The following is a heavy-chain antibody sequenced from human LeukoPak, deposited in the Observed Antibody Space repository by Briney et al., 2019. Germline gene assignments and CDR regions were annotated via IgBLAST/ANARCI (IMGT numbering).Heavy chain of an antibody. CDR3: ARGDGYNHEIDY. J-gene: IGHJ4*02. CDR1: GGSIRSYY. CDR2: FYYSGST. V-gene: IGHV4-59*08. Sequence: SETLSLTCTVSGGSIRSYYWSWIRQPPGERLVWFGYFYYSGSTNYTPSLKSRVTISVDTSKNQFSLKLSSVTAADTAVYYCARGDGYNHEIDYWGQGTLVSVSS. D-gene: IGHD5-24*01.